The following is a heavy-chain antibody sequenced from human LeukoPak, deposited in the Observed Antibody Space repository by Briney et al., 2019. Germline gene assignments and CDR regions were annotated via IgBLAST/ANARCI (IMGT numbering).Heavy chain of an antibody. J-gene: IGHJ4*02. D-gene: IGHD3-16*02. Sequence: PSETLSLTCTVSGYSIGSGYYWGWIRQPPGKGLEWIGSIYHSGSTYYNPSLKSRVTISVDTSKNQFSLKLSSVTAADTAVYYCAREYYDYVWGSYPGQGVFDYWGQGTLVTVSS. V-gene: IGHV4-38-2*02. CDR2: IYHSGST. CDR3: AREYYDYVWGSYPGQGVFDY. CDR1: GYSIGSGYY.